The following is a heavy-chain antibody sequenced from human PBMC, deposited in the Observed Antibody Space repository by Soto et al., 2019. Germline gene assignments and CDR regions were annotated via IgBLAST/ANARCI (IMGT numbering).Heavy chain of an antibody. CDR2: VYYTGST. CDR1: GGSISGSY. D-gene: IGHD6-19*01. Sequence: SETLSLTCTVSGGSISGSYWSWIRQSPGKGLEWLGYVYYTGSTNYSPSLRSRVSISVDTSKNEFSLRLSSVTAAETAVYFCARSVAVPGAHMDYWGQGTQVTV. CDR3: ARSVAVPGAHMDY. J-gene: IGHJ4*02. V-gene: IGHV4-59*01.